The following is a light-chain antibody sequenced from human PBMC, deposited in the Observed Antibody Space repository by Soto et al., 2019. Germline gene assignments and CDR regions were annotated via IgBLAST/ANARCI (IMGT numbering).Light chain of an antibody. CDR3: CSYAGYSTFV. CDR1: NSDVGGYNL. J-gene: IGLJ1*01. V-gene: IGLV2-23*01. Sequence: QSALTQPASVSGSPGQSVTISCTGTNSDVGGYNLVSWYQQHPAKAPKVIVSEGTKRPSGVSSRFPGSKSGNTASLTISGLQAEDEADYFCCSYAGYSTFVFGSGTKVTVL. CDR2: EGT.